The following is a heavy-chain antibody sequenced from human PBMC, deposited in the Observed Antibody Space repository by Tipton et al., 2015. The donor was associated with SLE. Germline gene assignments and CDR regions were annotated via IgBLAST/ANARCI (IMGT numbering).Heavy chain of an antibody. CDR3: ARGGDYQGFDC. D-gene: IGHD5-12*01. CDR1: GFTFSIYA. V-gene: IGHV3-30*04. Sequence: SLRLSCAASGFTFSIYAMHWVRQAPGKGLEWVALMSYDGTDKYYADSVRGRFTISRDNSKNTLYLQMNSLRAEDTAVYYCARGGDYQGFDCWGQGTLVTVSS. CDR2: MSYDGTDK. J-gene: IGHJ4*02.